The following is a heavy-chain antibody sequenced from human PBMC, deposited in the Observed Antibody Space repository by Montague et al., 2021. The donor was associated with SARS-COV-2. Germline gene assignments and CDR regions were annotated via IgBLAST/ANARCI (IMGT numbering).Heavy chain of an antibody. CDR3: ARGADYDFWSGFLRYKWFDP. CDR1: GGSLSGYY. CDR2: INHSGST. Sequence: SETLSLTCADYGGSLSGYYWAWIRQTPAKGLEWIGEINHSGSTNYNPSLKSRLTISVDTSKKQFSLKLNSMTAADTAVYYCARGADYDFWSGFLRYKWFDPWGLGTPVTVSS. V-gene: IGHV4-34*01. J-gene: IGHJ5*02. D-gene: IGHD3-3*01.